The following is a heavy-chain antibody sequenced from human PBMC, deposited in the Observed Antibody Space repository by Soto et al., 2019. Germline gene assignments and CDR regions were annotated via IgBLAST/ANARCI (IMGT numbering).Heavy chain of an antibody. CDR2: INPDGSVK. CDR1: GFTFSNYW. J-gene: IGHJ4*02. Sequence: EVQLVEAGGALVQPGGSLRLSCAASGFTFSNYWMDWVRQAPGKGLEWLANINPDGSVKHYVDSVRGRFTISRDNTKNSLYLQMSSLTAEDSALYYCSRSLDYWGQGTRITVSS. V-gene: IGHV3-7*01. CDR3: SRSLDY.